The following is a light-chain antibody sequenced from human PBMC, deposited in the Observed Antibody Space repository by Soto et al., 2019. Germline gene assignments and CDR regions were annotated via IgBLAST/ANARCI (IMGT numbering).Light chain of an antibody. CDR1: SSDVGNYNL. J-gene: IGLJ1*01. Sequence: QSVLAQPASVSGSPGQSITISCTGTSSDVGNYNLVSWYQQHPGKAPKLMIYEVSNRPSGVSNRFSGSKSGNTASLTISGLQAEDEADYYCSSYTSSSTLFVFGTGTKVTAL. CDR3: SSYTSSSTLFV. CDR2: EVS. V-gene: IGLV2-14*02.